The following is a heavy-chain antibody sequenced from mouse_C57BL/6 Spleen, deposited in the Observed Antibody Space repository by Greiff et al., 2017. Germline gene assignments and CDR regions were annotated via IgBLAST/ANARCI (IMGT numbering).Heavy chain of an antibody. V-gene: IGHV1-18*01. CDR2: INPNNGGT. D-gene: IGHD1-1*01. J-gene: IGHJ2*01. CDR1: GYTFTDYN. CDR3: ARNYYGSSYPYYFDY. Sequence: EVQLQQSGPELVKPGASVKIPCKASGYTFTDYNMDWVKQSHGKSLEWIGDINPNNGGTIYNQKFKGKATLTVDKSSSTAYMELRSLTSEDTAVYYCARNYYGSSYPYYFDYWGQGTTLTVSS.